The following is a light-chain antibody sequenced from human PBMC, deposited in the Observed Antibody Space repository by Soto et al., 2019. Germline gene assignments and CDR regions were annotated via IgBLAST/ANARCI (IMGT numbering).Light chain of an antibody. V-gene: IGLV2-11*01. CDR2: AVS. Sequence: QSALTQPRSVSGSPGQSVTISCTGTNSDVGGYNFVSWYQQLPGKAPKLMISAVSQRPSGVPDRFSGSKSGNTASLTISGLQAEDEADYYCQAYDYSLTAFVFGGGTKVTVL. CDR3: QAYDYSLTAFV. CDR1: NSDVGGYNF. J-gene: IGLJ3*02.